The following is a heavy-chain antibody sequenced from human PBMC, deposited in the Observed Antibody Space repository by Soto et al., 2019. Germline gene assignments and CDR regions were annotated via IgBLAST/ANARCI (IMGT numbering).Heavy chain of an antibody. CDR2: IIPIFGTA. J-gene: IGHJ5*02. D-gene: IGHD2-15*01. CDR1: VCTFSNYA. Sequence: SVPVSCMASVCTFSNYAIRWVRPAPGQGLEWMGGIIPIFGTANYAQKFQGRVTITADDSTSTAYMELSSLRSEDTAVYYCARGRVVAAEFDPWGQGTLVTVSS. V-gene: IGHV1-69*13. CDR3: ARGRVVAAEFDP.